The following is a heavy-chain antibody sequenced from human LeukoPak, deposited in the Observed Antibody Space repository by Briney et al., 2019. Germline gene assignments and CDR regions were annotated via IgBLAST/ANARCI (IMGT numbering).Heavy chain of an antibody. D-gene: IGHD6-13*01. CDR2: IGYDGKNK. Sequence: GGSLRLSCAASGFTFSSYGMHWVRQAPGKGLEWVAVIGYDGKNKYYADSVKGRFIISRDNSKNTLYLQMNILRAEDTAVYYCARVGSIAAAGTPDYWGQGTLVTVSS. CDR1: GFTFSSYG. V-gene: IGHV3-33*01. J-gene: IGHJ4*02. CDR3: ARVGSIAAAGTPDY.